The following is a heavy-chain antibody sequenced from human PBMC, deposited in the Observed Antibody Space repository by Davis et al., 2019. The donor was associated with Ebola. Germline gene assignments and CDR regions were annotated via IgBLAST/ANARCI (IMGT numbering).Heavy chain of an antibody. CDR3: ARSLVWVQGVRRRYYGMDV. D-gene: IGHD3-10*01. CDR1: GFTFSSYS. J-gene: IGHJ6*02. Sequence: GESLKISCAASGFTFSSYSMNWVRQAPGKGLEWVSSISSSSSYIYYADSVKGRFTISRDNAKNSLYLQMNSLRAEDTAVYYCARSLVWVQGVRRRYYGMDVWGQGTTVTVSS. CDR2: ISSSSSYI. V-gene: IGHV3-21*01.